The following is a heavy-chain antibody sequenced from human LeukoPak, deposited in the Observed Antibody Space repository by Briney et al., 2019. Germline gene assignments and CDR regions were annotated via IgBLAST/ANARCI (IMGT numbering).Heavy chain of an antibody. D-gene: IGHD6-13*01. V-gene: IGHV3-48*01. J-gene: IGHJ3*02. CDR1: GFTFSSYS. CDR3: ARRRGEVSNWSEVAFDI. Sequence: PGGSLRLSCAASGFTFSSYSMNWVRQAPGKGLEWVSYISSSGSTIYYADSVKGRFTISRDNSKNTLYLQMNSLRTEDTAVYYCARRRGEVSNWSEVAFDIWGQGTKVTVSS. CDR2: ISSSGSTI.